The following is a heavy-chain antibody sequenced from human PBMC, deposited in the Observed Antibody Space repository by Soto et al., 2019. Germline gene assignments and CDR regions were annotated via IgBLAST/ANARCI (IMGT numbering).Heavy chain of an antibody. CDR2: MYYNGNI. CDR1: GGPISNYY. Sequence: SETLSLTCNVSGGPISNYYWTWIRQSPEKGLEWIGYMYYNGNINYNPSLKSRVTISIDTSKNQFSLTLKSVTAADTAVYYCASGGNWFDPWGQGVLVTVSS. J-gene: IGHJ5*02. V-gene: IGHV4-59*01. CDR3: ASGGNWFDP. D-gene: IGHD3-16*01.